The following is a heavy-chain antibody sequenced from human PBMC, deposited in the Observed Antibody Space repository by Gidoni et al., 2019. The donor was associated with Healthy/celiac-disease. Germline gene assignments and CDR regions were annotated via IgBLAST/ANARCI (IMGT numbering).Heavy chain of an antibody. CDR2: SSGSSGTI. J-gene: IGHJ5*02. D-gene: IGHD3-16*02. CDR1: GFTFSSFP. CDR3: VRDLGDLLWWSYRPHYFDP. Sequence: EVQLVEPGENSVPPGGLLRLSCAASGFTFSSFPRNWVRQTPGKGLEWLSYSSGSSGTIYFADSVNGRFTISRDNARNSLYRQMNRLTSEDTAVYFCVRDLGDLLWWSYRPHYFDPWGQGTLVTVSS. V-gene: IGHV3-48*03.